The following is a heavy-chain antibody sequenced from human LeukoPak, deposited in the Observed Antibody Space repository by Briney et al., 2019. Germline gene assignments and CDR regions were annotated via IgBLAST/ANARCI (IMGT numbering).Heavy chain of an antibody. CDR2: IIPIFGAA. CDR1: GGTFSSYA. Sequence: GSSVKVSCKASGGTFSSYAISWVRQAPGQGLEWMGGIIPIFGAANCAQKFQGRVTITADESTSTAYMELSSLRSEDTAVYYCAREPGIAVAGYAFDYWGQGTLVTVSS. D-gene: IGHD6-19*01. J-gene: IGHJ4*02. V-gene: IGHV1-69*01. CDR3: AREPGIAVAGYAFDY.